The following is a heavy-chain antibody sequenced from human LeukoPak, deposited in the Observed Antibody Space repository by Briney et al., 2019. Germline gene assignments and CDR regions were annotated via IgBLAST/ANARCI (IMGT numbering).Heavy chain of an antibody. CDR2: ISISSSTI. J-gene: IGHJ4*02. CDR3: ARGNIGYCSSTSCYEGDY. V-gene: IGHV3-48*01. D-gene: IGHD2-2*01. Sequence: HGESLKISCAASGFTFSSYSMNWVRQAPGKGLEWVSYISISSSTIYYADSVKGRFTISRDNAKNSLYLQMNSLRAEDTAVYYSARGNIGYCSSTSCYEGDYWGQGTLVTVSS. CDR1: GFTFSSYS.